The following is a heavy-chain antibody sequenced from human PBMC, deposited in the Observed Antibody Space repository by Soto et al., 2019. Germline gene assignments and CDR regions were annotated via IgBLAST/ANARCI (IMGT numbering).Heavy chain of an antibody. V-gene: IGHV2-70*11. J-gene: IGHJ4*02. CDR1: GFSLSTSGMC. D-gene: IGHD2-2*01. CDR3: ARIAACSSTGPHDDY. Sequence: GSGPTLVNPTQTLTLTCTFSGFSLSTSGMCVSWIRQPPGKALEWFARFDWDDVKYYSTSLKTRLTISKDTSKNQVVLTMANMDPVYTATYYCARIAACSSTGPHDDYWGQGTLVTVSS. CDR2: FDWDDVK.